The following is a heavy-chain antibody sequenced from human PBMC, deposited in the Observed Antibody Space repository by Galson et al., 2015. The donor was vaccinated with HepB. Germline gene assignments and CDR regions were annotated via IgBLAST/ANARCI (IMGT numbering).Heavy chain of an antibody. J-gene: IGHJ6*03. Sequence: QSGAEVKKSGESLRISCEASGYSFTTYWVNWVRQLPGKGLEWMGRIDPSDSSTYYSPSFQGHVTISVDKSLRTAYLQWSSLKASDTAIYYCASWGAGYYYYYMDVWGKGTTVTVSS. CDR1: GYSFTTYW. V-gene: IGHV5-10-1*01. CDR3: ASWGAGYYYYYMDV. CDR2: IDPSDSST. D-gene: IGHD3-16*01.